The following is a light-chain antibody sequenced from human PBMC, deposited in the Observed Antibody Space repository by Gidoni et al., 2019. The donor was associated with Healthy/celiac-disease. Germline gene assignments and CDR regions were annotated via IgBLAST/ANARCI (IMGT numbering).Light chain of an antibody. CDR2: GNS. CDR1: SSNLGAGYD. CDR3: QSYDSSLSGSSVV. J-gene: IGLJ2*01. Sequence: QSVLTQPPPVSGAPGQRVTISCTGSSSNLGAGYDVHWYQPLPGTAPKLLIYGNSNRPSGVPDRFSGSKSGTSASLAITGLQAEDEADYYGQSYDSSLSGSSVVFGGGTKLTVL. V-gene: IGLV1-40*01.